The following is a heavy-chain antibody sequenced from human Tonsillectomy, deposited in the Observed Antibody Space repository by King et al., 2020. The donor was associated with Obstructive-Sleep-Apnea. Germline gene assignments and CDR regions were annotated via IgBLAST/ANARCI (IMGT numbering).Heavy chain of an antibody. V-gene: IGHV3-30*18. CDR2: ISYDGSKK. CDR3: AKDPVLLGSGSYPDY. D-gene: IGHD3-10*02. CDR1: GFTFSSYG. Sequence: QLVQSGGGVVQPGRSLRLSCAASGFTFSSYGMHWVRQAPGKGLEWVAVISYDGSKKYYADSVKGRFTISSDNSKNTLYLQMNSLRLEDTAVYYCAKDPVLLGSGSYPDYWGQGTLVTVSS. J-gene: IGHJ4*02.